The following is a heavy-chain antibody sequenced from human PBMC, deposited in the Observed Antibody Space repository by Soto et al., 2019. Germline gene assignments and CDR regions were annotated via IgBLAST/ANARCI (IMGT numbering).Heavy chain of an antibody. D-gene: IGHD1-1*01. CDR3: ARVAGHKNARFDT. J-gene: IGHJ4*02. CDR1: GYSFTKYH. CDR2: INPGSGVT. V-gene: IGHV1-2*02. Sequence: QVQLVQSGAEVKKPGASVKVSCKASGYSFTKYHMHWVRQATGQGLEWMGWINPGSGVTNQAQKFQGRVTMTRDTSITTTYMELNSLTSDDTAVYYCARVAGHKNARFDTWGQGALVTVSS.